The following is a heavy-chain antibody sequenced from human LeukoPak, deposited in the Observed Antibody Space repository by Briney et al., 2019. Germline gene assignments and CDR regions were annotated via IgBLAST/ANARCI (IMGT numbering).Heavy chain of an antibody. CDR2: IYSGGST. J-gene: IGHJ4*02. D-gene: IGHD3-10*01. V-gene: IGHV3-53*01. CDR1: GFTVSSNY. Sequence: GGSLRLSCAASGFTVSSNYMSWVRQAPGKGLEWVSVIYSGGSTYYADSVKGRFTISRDNSKNTLYLQMNSLRAEDTAVYYCAREGRVLLWFGELVDWGQGTLVTVSS. CDR3: AREGRVLLWFGELVD.